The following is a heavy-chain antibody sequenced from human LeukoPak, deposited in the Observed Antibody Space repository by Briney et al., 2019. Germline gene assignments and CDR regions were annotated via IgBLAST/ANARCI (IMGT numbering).Heavy chain of an antibody. CDR2: INPSGGST. Sequence: VASVKVSCKPSGYTFTSYYMHWVRQAPGQGLEWMGIINPSGGSTSYAQKFQGRVTMTRDTSTSTVYMELSSLRSEDTAVYYCARASPGVVRGVIKFDPWGQGTLVTVSS. J-gene: IGHJ5*02. CDR3: ARASPGVVRGVIKFDP. CDR1: GYTFTSYY. V-gene: IGHV1-46*01. D-gene: IGHD3-10*01.